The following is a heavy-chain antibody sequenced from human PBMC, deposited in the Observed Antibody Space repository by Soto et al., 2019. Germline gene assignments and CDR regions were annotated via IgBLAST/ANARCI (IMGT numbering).Heavy chain of an antibody. V-gene: IGHV4-34*01. CDR2: INHSGST. CDR1: GGSFSGYY. CDR3: ARRDIVVVPAASRPPYNFDY. J-gene: IGHJ4*02. Sequence: SETLSLTCAVYGGSFSGYYWSWIRQPPGKGLEWIGEINHSGSTNYNPSLKSRVTISVDTSKNQFSLKLSSVTAADTAVYYCARRDIVVVPAASRPPYNFDYWGQGTLVTVSS. D-gene: IGHD2-2*01.